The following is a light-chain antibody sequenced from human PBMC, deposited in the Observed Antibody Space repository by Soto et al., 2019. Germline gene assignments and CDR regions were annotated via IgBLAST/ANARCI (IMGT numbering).Light chain of an antibody. J-gene: IGKJ5*01. CDR2: DAS. CDR3: QQYGSPPIT. CDR1: QSVSSY. V-gene: IGKV3-11*01. Sequence: EIVLTQSPATLSLSPVERDSLXCRASQSVSSYLAWYQQKPGQAPRLLIYDASNRATGIPARFSGSGSGTDFTLTISSLEPEDFAVYYCQQYGSPPITFGQGTRLEIK.